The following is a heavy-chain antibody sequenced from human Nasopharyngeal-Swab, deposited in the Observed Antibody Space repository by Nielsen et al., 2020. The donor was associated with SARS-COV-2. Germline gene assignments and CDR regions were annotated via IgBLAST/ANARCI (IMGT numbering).Heavy chain of an antibody. D-gene: IGHD6-13*01. CDR3: AKDVLGIAAAPPLGAFDI. Sequence: VRQAPGKGLEWVAVISYDGSNKYYADSVKGRFTISRDNSKNTLYLQMNGLRAEDTAVYYCAKDVLGIAAAPPLGAFDIWGQGTMVTVSS. CDR2: ISYDGSNK. J-gene: IGHJ3*02. V-gene: IGHV3-30*18.